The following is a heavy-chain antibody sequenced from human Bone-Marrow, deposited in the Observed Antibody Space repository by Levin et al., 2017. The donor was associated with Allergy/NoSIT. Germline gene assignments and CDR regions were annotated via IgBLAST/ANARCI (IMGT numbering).Heavy chain of an antibody. CDR3: ARVEEQWLAFDY. V-gene: IGHV1-2*02. Sequence: VASVKVSCKTSGYTFSDYYLHWLRQAPGQGPEWMAWIDPKNGVTNYAQKFQGRVTITRDTSISTIYMDLTRLTSDDTAVYFCARVEEQWLAFDYWGQGTLVTVSS. J-gene: IGHJ4*02. D-gene: IGHD6-19*01. CDR1: GYTFSDYY. CDR2: IDPKNGVT.